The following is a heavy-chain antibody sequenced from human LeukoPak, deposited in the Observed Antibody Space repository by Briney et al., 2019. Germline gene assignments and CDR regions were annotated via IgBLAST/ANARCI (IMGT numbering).Heavy chain of an antibody. D-gene: IGHD3-22*01. Sequence: SETLSLTCTVSGGSISSYYWSWIRQPPGKGLEWIGYIYYSGSTNYNPSLKSRVTISVDTSKNQFSLKLSSVTAADTAVYYCARGGDYFDSSRFYSFDYWGQGILVTVSS. CDR2: IYYSGST. J-gene: IGHJ4*02. CDR1: GGSISSYY. CDR3: ARGGDYFDSSRFYSFDY. V-gene: IGHV4-59*08.